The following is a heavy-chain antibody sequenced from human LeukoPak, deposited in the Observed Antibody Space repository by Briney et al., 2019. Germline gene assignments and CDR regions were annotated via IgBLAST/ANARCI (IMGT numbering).Heavy chain of an antibody. CDR1: GFTFDDYG. CDR2: INWNGGST. Sequence: PGGSLRLSCAASGFTFDDYGMSWVRQAPGKGLEWVSGINWNGGSTGYADSVKGRFTISRDNAKNSLYLQMNSLRAEDTALYHCARVGGLAAAGTYDYWGQGTLVTVSS. V-gene: IGHV3-20*01. D-gene: IGHD6-13*01. CDR3: ARVGGLAAAGTYDY. J-gene: IGHJ4*02.